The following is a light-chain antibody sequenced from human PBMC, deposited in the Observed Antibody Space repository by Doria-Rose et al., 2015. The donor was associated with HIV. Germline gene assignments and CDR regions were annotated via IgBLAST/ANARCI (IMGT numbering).Light chain of an antibody. Sequence: ASGPPGQRVTISCSGSNSNIGTYPVNWYQQLPGTAPKLLMYSNNQRPSGVPDRFSGSKSGTSASLAISGLQSEDEADYYCGAWDDSLNVYVIFGGGTKLTVL. CDR2: SNN. J-gene: IGLJ2*01. CDR3: GAWDDSLNVYVI. V-gene: IGLV1-44*01. CDR1: NSNIGTYP.